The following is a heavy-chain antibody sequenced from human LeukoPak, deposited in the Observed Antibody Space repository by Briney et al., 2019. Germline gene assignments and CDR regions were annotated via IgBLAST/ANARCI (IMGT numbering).Heavy chain of an antibody. J-gene: IGHJ4*02. CDR1: GFTFSSYS. CDR2: ISSRGSTI. D-gene: IGHD6-19*01. CDR3: ARDSSGWKYYFDY. V-gene: IGHV3-48*02. Sequence: LGGSLRLSCAASGFTFSSYSMNWVRQAPGKGLEWVSYISSRGSTIYYADSVKGRFTISRDNAKNSLYLQMTSLRDEDTAVYYCARDSSGWKYYFDYWGQGTLVTVSS.